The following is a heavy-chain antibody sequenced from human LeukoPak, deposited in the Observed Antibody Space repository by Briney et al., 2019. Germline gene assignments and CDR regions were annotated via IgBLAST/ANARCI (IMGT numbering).Heavy chain of an antibody. D-gene: IGHD2-21*02. V-gene: IGHV3-23*01. CDR1: GFTFNSYA. J-gene: IGHJ4*02. CDR2: ISVTGSST. CDR3: AKTLRSGDWYFDY. Sequence: GGSLRLSCVPSGFTFNSYAMSWVRQAPGQGLEWVSTISVTGSSTYYVDSVKGRFTTSRDNSKNTLYLQMNGLRVEDTAVYYCAKTLRSGDWYFDYWGQGTLVTVSS.